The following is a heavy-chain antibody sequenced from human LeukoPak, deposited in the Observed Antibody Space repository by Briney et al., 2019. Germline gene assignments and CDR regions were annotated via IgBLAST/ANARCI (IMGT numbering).Heavy chain of an antibody. CDR1: GYTFTNYD. J-gene: IGHJ6*03. CDR2: MNPNSGNT. D-gene: IGHD6-19*01. CDR3: AREAVAGTSRYYYYYMDV. V-gene: IGHV1-8*02. Sequence: ASVKVSCKASGYTFTNYDINWVRQATGQGLEWMGWMNPNSGNTGYAQKFQGRVTMTRNTSISTAYMELSSLRSEDTAVYYCAREAVAGTSRYYYYYMDVWGKGTTVTISS.